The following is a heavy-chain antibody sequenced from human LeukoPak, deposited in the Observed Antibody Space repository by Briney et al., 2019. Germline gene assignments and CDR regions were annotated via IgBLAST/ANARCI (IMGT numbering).Heavy chain of an antibody. CDR3: ARVSWVSSTDAVR. CDR2: IRGTGET. D-gene: IGHD3-16*01. Sequence: AGSLRLSCAASGLSFSTFAMSWVRQGPARGLEWVSSIRGTGETFYADSVKGRFTLSTDISRNTVYFQLNNLRVEDTAVYYCARVSWVSSTDAVRWGQGTLVTVSS. J-gene: IGHJ4*02. CDR1: GLSFSTFA. V-gene: IGHV3-23*01.